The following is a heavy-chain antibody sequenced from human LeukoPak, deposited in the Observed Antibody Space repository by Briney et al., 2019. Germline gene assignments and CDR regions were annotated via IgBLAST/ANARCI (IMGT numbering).Heavy chain of an antibody. CDR2: IIPIFGTA. CDR1: GGTFSSYA. V-gene: IGHV1-69*05. Sequence: ASVKVSCKASGGTFSSYAISWVRQAPGQGLEWMGGIIPIFGTANYAQKFQGRVTMTRDTSTSTVYMELSSLRSEDTAVYYCAKGGLITGTRPGLDYWGQGTLVTVSS. CDR3: AKGGLITGTRPGLDY. J-gene: IGHJ4*01. D-gene: IGHD1-20*01.